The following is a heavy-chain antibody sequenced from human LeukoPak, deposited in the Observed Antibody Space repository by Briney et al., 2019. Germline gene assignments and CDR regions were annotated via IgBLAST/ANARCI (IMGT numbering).Heavy chain of an antibody. CDR1: GFTFSSYA. CDR2: ISYDGSNK. Sequence: PGRSLRLSCAASGFTFSSYAMHWVRQAPGKGLEWVAVISYDGSNKYYADSVKGRFTISRDNAKTSLYLQMNSLRAEDTAVYYCARDLSGIAGYTYGRGIDYWGQGTLVTVSS. V-gene: IGHV3-30*04. D-gene: IGHD5-18*01. CDR3: ARDLSGIAGYTYGRGIDY. J-gene: IGHJ4*02.